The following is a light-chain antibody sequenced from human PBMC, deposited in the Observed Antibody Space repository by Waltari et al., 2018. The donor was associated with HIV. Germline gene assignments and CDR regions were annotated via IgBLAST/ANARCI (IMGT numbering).Light chain of an antibody. CDR1: QSLSSSY. V-gene: IGKV3-20*01. J-gene: IGKJ3*01. CDR2: GAS. CDR3: QQYGSSPPIT. Sequence: EIVLTPFPGTLSLSPGERATLSCRASQSLSSSYLAWYQQKPGQAPRLLIYGASSRATGIPDRFSGSGSGTDFTLTISRLEPEDFAVYYCQQYGSSPPITFGPGTKVDIK.